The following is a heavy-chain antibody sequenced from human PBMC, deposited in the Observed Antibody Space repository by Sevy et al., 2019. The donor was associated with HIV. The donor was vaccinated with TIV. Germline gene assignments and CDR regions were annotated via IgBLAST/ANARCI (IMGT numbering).Heavy chain of an antibody. CDR1: GFIFGDYY. J-gene: IGHJ4*02. CDR3: ARGAHYDYANWGFDY. D-gene: IGHD3-16*01. CDR2: VSRGGFTI. Sequence: GGSLRLSCAASGFIFGDYYMAWVRQAPGKGLEWISYVSRGGFTIYYADSVEGRFSISRDDATDSLFLQMDSLRAEDTAFYYCARGAHYDYANWGFDYWGQGALVTVSS. V-gene: IGHV3-11*01.